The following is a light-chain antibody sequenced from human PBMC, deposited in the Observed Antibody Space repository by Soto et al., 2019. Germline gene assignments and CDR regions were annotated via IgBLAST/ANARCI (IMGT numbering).Light chain of an antibody. J-gene: IGLJ1*01. CDR1: SSDVGTYNY. CDR2: DVN. V-gene: IGLV2-11*01. Sequence: QSALTQPRSVSGSPGQSVTISCTGASSDVGTYNYVSWYQQHPDKAPRLIIYDVNERPSGVPDRFSGSKSGNTASLTISGLQAEDEADYYCCSYAGTYTFYVFGTGTKLTVL. CDR3: CSYAGTYTFYV.